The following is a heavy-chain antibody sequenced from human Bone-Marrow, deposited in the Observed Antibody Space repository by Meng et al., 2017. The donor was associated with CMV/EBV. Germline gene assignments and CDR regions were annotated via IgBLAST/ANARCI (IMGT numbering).Heavy chain of an antibody. CDR3: ARDRTVEMVAWSGYPH. D-gene: IGHD3-3*01. J-gene: IGHJ4*02. V-gene: IGHV3-48*03. CDR1: GFTFSSYE. CDR2: ISSSGSTI. Sequence: GGSLRLSCAASGFTFSSYEMNWVRQAPGKGLEWVSYISSSGSTIYYADPVKGRFTISRDNAKNSLYLQMNSLRAEDTAVYYCARDRTVEMVAWSGYPHWGQGTLVTVSS.